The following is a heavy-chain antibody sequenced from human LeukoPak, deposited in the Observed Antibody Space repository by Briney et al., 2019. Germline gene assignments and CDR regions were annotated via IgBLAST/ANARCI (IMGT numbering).Heavy chain of an antibody. V-gene: IGHV3-33*06. CDR3: AKDGGNYYHRFFDY. CDR2: IWFDGSDK. CDR1: GFTFSTYA. J-gene: IGHJ4*02. Sequence: GGSLRLPRAASGFTFSTYAIHWVRQAPGQGLEWVAVIWFDGSDKYYSDSVKGRFTISRDNSRNTLYLQMNSLRVEDTAVYYCAKDGGNYYHRFFDYWGQGTLVTVSS. D-gene: IGHD1-26*01.